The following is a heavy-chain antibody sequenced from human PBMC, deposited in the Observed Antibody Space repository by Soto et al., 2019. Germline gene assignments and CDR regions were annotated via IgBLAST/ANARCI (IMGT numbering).Heavy chain of an antibody. V-gene: IGHV4-34*01. CDR2: INHSGST. CDR1: GGSFSGYY. D-gene: IGHD3-22*01. Sequence: PSETLSLTCAVYGGSFSGYYWSWIRQPPGEGLEWIGEINHSGSTNYNPSLKSRVTISVDTSKNQFSLKLSSVTAADTAVYYCARGRRYYDSSGYYLYYFDYWGQGTLVTVSS. CDR3: ARGRRYYDSSGYYLYYFDY. J-gene: IGHJ4*02.